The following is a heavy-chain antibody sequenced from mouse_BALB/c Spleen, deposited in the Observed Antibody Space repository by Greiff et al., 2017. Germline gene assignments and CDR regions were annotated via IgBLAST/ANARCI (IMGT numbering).Heavy chain of an antibody. CDR2: IDPSDSET. CDR1: GYSFTSYW. V-gene: IGHV1S126*01. CDR3: ARGRNYGYAMDY. Sequence: QVQLQQSGPQLVRPGASVKISCTASGYSFTSYWMHRVKQRPGQGLEWIGMIDPSDSETRLNQKFKDKATLTVDKSSSTAYMQLSSPTSEDSAVYYCARGRNYGYAMDYWGQGTSVTVSS. D-gene: IGHD1-1*02. J-gene: IGHJ4*01.